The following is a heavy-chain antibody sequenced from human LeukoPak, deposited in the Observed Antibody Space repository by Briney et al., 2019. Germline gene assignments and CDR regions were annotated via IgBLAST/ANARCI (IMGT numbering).Heavy chain of an antibody. J-gene: IGHJ5*02. V-gene: IGHV3-23*01. CDR2: ISGSGGST. CDR3: AKGPLDHSSGWYPPGWFDP. Sequence: GGSLRLSCAASGFTFSSYAMSWVRQAPGKGLEWVSAISGSGGSTYYADSVKGRFTISRDNSKNTLYLQMSSLRAEDTAVYYCAKGPLDHSSGWYPPGWFDPWGQGTLVTVSS. CDR1: GFTFSSYA. D-gene: IGHD6-19*01.